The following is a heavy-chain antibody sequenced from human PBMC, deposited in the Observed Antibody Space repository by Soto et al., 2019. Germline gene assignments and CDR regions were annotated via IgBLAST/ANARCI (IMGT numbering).Heavy chain of an antibody. Sequence: SETLSLTCTVSGGSISSGGYYWSWIRQHPGKGLEWIGYIYYSGSTYYNPSLKSRVTISVDTSKNQFSLKLSSVTAADTAVYYWGRVSSYYDILLGYQNYFDYGGKGPLVT. CDR3: GRVSSYYDILLGYQNYFDY. CDR2: IYYSGST. J-gene: IGHJ4*02. D-gene: IGHD3-9*01. CDR1: GGSISSGGYY. V-gene: IGHV4-31*03.